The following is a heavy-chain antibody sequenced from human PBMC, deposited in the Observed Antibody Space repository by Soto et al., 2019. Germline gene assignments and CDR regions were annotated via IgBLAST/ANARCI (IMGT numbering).Heavy chain of an antibody. CDR1: GFIFSSYA. V-gene: IGHV3-30-3*01. D-gene: IGHD3-10*01. CDR3: ARGGLEILWFRGSY. CDR2: ISFDGSNK. Sequence: QVQLVESGGGVVQPGRSLRLSCAASGFIFSSYAMHWVGQAPGKGLEWVAVISFDGSNKYYADSVKGRFTISRDNSKNTLYLQMNSLRAEDTAVYYCARGGLEILWFRGSYWGQGTLVTVSS. J-gene: IGHJ4*02.